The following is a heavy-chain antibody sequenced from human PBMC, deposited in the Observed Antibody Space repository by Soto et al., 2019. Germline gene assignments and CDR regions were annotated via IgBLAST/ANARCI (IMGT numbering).Heavy chain of an antibody. J-gene: IGHJ4*02. CDR2: IVVCSGNT. CDR1: GLTFSNSD. V-gene: IGHV1-58*02. D-gene: IGHD2-15*01. CDR3: VTFPYSGEDS. Sequence: QMQLVQSGPEVKKPGTSVKVSCKAPGLTFSNSDMQWVRQAREQRIEGRRWIVVCSGNTNYAQKFQERFIITRDMSTRTASMELSSLRFEDTAVYYCVTFPYSGEDSWGQGTLATASS.